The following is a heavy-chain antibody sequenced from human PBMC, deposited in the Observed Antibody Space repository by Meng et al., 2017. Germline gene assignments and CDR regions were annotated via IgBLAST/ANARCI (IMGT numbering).Heavy chain of an antibody. V-gene: IGHV4-30-4*01. CDR1: GGSISSGHYY. CDR3: ARRGADYGAFDP. J-gene: IGHJ5*02. CDR2: IYYSGST. D-gene: IGHD4/OR15-4a*01. Sequence: QVQLQESGPGLVKPSKTLSPTCTVSGGSISSGHYYWSWIRQPPGKGLEWIGYIYYSGSTHYNPSLKSRVIISLDTSKNQFSLKLSSVTAADTAVYYCARRGADYGAFDPWGQGTLVTVSS.